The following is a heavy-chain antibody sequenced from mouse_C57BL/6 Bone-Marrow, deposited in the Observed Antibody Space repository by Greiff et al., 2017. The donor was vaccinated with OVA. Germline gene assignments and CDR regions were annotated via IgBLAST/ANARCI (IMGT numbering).Heavy chain of an antibody. CDR2: ISDGGSYT. V-gene: IGHV5-4*01. CDR3: ARDYYVRDY. D-gene: IGHD1-1*01. Sequence: EVQLKESGGGLVKPGGSLKLSCAASGFTFSSYAMSWVRQTPEKRLEWVATISDGGSYTYYPDNVKGRFTISRDNAKNNLYLQMSHLKSEDTAMYYCARDYYVRDYWGQGTTLTVSS. J-gene: IGHJ2*01. CDR1: GFTFSSYA.